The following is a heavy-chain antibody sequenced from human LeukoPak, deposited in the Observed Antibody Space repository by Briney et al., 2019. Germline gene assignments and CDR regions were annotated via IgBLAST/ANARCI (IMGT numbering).Heavy chain of an antibody. CDR3: ARDRASGYDWVVAFDI. CDR2: ISSSGSTI. Sequence: QPGGSLRLSCAASGFTFSSYEMNWVRQAPGKGLEWVSYISSSGSTIYYADSVKGRFTISRDNAKNSLYLQINSLRAEDTAGYYCARDRASGYDWVVAFDIWGQGTIVTVSS. J-gene: IGHJ3*02. D-gene: IGHD5-12*01. CDR1: GFTFSSYE. V-gene: IGHV3-48*03.